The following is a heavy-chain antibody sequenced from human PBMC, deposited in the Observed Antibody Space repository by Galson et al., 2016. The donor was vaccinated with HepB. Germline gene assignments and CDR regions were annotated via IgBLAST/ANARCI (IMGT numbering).Heavy chain of an antibody. J-gene: IGHJ5*02. CDR1: EFIFSDFA. CDR3: ARYSSAWSLDT. D-gene: IGHD6-19*01. V-gene: IGHV3-23*01. CDR2: ISGSGNT. Sequence: SLRLSCAASEFIFSDFAFSWVRQAPGKGLEWLSSISGSGNTNYADSVKGRFIISRDNSKGTLYLEMNSLRAEDTAIYYCARYSSAWSLDTWGQRTLVTVSS.